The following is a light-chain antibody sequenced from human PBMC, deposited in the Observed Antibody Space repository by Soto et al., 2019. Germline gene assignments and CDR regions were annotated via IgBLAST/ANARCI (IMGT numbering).Light chain of an antibody. CDR2: DIS. V-gene: IGKV3-20*01. J-gene: IGKJ5*01. Sequence: ELVLTQSPATLSLSPWEIATLSCRASQRVGSYFAWYQQKAGQTPRLLIYDISRRATGIPTRFSGSGSGTDFALTISSLEPEDSAVYYCQQYGSSLAITFGQGTRLEIK. CDR3: QQYGSSLAIT. CDR1: QRVGSY.